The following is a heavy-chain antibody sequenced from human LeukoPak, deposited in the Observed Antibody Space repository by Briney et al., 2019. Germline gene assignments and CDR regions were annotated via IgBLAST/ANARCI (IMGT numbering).Heavy chain of an antibody. CDR1: DDSITIYY. CDR3: ARASPSNTYYDFWSGYYIGGAPDV. CDR2: IDHTGIT. J-gene: IGHJ6*04. Sequence: SETLSLTCTVSDDSITIYYWSWIRQPPGKGLEWIGYIDHTGITNYNPSLNSRVTISRDTSKNHFSLELSSATAADTAVYYCARASPSNTYYDFWSGYYIGGAPDVWGKGTTVTVSS. V-gene: IGHV4-59*01. D-gene: IGHD3-3*01.